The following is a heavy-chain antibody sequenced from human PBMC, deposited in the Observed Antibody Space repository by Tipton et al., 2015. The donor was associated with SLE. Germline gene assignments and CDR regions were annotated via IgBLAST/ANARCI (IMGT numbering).Heavy chain of an antibody. CDR3: ARRTYYSNRRYYYMDV. D-gene: IGHD4-11*01. V-gene: IGHV4-34*01. J-gene: IGHJ6*03. Sequence: TLSLTCAVYGGSFSDYYWSWIRQPPGKGLEWIGEINQNRGTNYNPSLKSRVTISVDTSKNEFSLKLSSVTAVDTAVYYCARRTYYSNRRYYYMDVWGKGATVTVSS. CDR2: INQNRGT. CDR1: GGSFSDYY.